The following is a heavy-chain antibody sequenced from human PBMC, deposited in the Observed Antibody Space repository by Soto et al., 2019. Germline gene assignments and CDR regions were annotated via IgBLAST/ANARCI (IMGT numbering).Heavy chain of an antibody. Sequence: QVQLVQSGAEVKKPGSSVKVSCKASGGTFSSYAISWVRQAPGQGLEWMGGIIPIFGTANYAQKFEGRVTITADESTSTAYMELIILRSEDTAVYYCARYGDRYYFDYWGQGTLVTVSS. D-gene: IGHD4-17*01. CDR1: GGTFSSYA. CDR2: IIPIFGTA. V-gene: IGHV1-69*12. J-gene: IGHJ4*02. CDR3: ARYGDRYYFDY.